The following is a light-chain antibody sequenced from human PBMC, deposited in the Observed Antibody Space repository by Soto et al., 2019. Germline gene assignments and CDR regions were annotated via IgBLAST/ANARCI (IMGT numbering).Light chain of an antibody. Sequence: DIQMTQSPSTLSASVGGRVTITFRASQRISSWLAWYQQKPGKAPKLLIYDASSLESGVPSRFSGSGSGTEFTLTISSLQPDDFATYYCQHYNSYSEAFGQGTKVDI. CDR1: QRISSW. V-gene: IGKV1-5*01. J-gene: IGKJ1*01. CDR2: DAS. CDR3: QHYNSYSEA.